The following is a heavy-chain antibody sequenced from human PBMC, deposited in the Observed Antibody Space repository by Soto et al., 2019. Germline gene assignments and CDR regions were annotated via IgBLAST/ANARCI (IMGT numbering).Heavy chain of an antibody. CDR3: ARSAYYYDSSGYYNNNWFDP. V-gene: IGHV1-69*13. D-gene: IGHD3-22*01. Sequence: ASVKVSCKASGGTFSSYAISWVRQAPGQGLEWMGGIIPIFGTANYAQKFQGRVTITADESTSTAYMELSSLRSEDTAVYYCARSAYYYDSSGYYNNNWFDPWGQGTLVTVSS. CDR2: IIPIFGTA. J-gene: IGHJ5*02. CDR1: GGTFSSYA.